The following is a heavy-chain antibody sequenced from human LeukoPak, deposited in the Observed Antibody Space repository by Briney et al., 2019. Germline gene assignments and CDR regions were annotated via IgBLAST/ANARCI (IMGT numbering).Heavy chain of an antibody. V-gene: IGHV1-2*02. Sequence: ASVTVSCRASGYTFTGNYIHWVRQAPGQGLAWMGWINPNSGGTKFAQRFQGRVSMTRDTSITTAYMDLSRLTSDDTAVYYCARGDRSSSILEDAFDLWGPGTMVSVSS. CDR1: GYTFTGNY. CDR3: ARGDRSSSILEDAFDL. J-gene: IGHJ3*01. D-gene: IGHD6-6*01. CDR2: INPNSGGT.